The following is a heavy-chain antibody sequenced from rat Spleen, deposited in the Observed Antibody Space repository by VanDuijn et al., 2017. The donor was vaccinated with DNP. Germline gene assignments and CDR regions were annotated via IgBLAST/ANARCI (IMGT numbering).Heavy chain of an antibody. CDR1: GFTFSDYY. D-gene: IGHD1-1*01. V-gene: IGHV5-22*01. CDR2: IHYDGGST. Sequence: EVQLVESGGGLVQPGRSLKLSCAASGFTFSDYYMAWVRQAPTKGLEWVAYIHYDGGSTYYGDSVKGRFTISRDNSKSTLYLQMNSLRSEDMATYYCARPMDYYSGGFGYWGQGVMVTVSS. J-gene: IGHJ2*01. CDR3: ARPMDYYSGGFGY.